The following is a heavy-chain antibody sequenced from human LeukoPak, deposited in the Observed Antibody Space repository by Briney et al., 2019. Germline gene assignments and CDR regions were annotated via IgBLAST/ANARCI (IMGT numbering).Heavy chain of an antibody. CDR1: GFTFSDYY. J-gene: IGHJ4*02. D-gene: IGHD5-12*01. V-gene: IGHV3-11*01. Sequence: GGSLRLSCAASGFTFSDYYMGWIRQAPGKGLEWVSYISSSGSNKYYADSVKGRFTISRDNAKKSLYLQMSSLRAEDTAVYYCGRDGSGSPDYWGQGTLVTVSS. CDR2: ISSSGSNK. CDR3: GRDGSGSPDY.